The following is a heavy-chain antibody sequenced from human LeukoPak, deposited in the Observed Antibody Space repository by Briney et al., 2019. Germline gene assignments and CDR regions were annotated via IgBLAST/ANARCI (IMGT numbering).Heavy chain of an antibody. Sequence: GGSLRLSCAASGFTFSSYGMHWVRQAPGKGLEWVAFIRYDGSNKYYADSVKGRFTISRDNSKNTLYLQMNSLRAEDTAVYYCARVGGRYSYGPDYYYMDVWGKGTTVTVSS. D-gene: IGHD5-18*01. J-gene: IGHJ6*03. CDR1: GFTFSSYG. V-gene: IGHV3-30*02. CDR2: IRYDGSNK. CDR3: ARVGGRYSYGPDYYYMDV.